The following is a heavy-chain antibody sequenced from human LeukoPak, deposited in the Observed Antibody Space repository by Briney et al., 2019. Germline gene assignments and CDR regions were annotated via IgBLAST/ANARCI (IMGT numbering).Heavy chain of an antibody. Sequence: GGSLRLSCAASGFTVSSNYMSWVRQAPGKGLEWVSVIYSGGSTYYADSVKGRFTISRDNSKNTLYLQMNSLRAEDTAVYYCASSSGYYPTFDYWGQGTLVTVSS. D-gene: IGHD3-22*01. J-gene: IGHJ4*02. CDR1: GFTVSSNY. V-gene: IGHV3-53*01. CDR2: IYSGGST. CDR3: ASSSGYYPTFDY.